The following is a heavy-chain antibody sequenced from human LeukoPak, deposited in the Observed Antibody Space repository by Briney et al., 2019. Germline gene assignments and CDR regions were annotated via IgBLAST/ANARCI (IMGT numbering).Heavy chain of an antibody. J-gene: IGHJ4*02. V-gene: IGHV4-34*01. Sequence: SETLSLTCAVYGGSFSDYYWNWIRQPPGKGLEWIGEINHSGSTNYNPSLKSRVTISIDTSKNQFSLNLSSVTAADTAVYYCARQDYGEVNWGQGTLVTVSS. CDR2: INHSGST. D-gene: IGHD4/OR15-4a*01. CDR3: ARQDYGEVN. CDR1: GGSFSDYY.